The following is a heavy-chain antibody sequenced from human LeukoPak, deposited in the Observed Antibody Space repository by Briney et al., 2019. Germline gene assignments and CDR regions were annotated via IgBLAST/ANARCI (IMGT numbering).Heavy chain of an antibody. Sequence: SETLSLTCAVYGGSFSGYYWSWIRQPPGKGLEWIGEINHSGSTNYNPSLKSRVTISVDTSKNQFSLKLSSVTAADTAVYFCARGWDNSGYYCDYWGQGTLVTVSS. CDR3: ARGWDNSGYYCDY. V-gene: IGHV4-34*01. D-gene: IGHD6-19*01. CDR2: INHSGST. CDR1: GGSFSGYY. J-gene: IGHJ4*02.